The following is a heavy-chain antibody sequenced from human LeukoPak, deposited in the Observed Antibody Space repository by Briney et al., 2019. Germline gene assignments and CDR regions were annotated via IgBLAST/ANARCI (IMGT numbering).Heavy chain of an antibody. V-gene: IGHV1-2*04. CDR2: INPNSGGT. CDR3: ARDLRNCSSTSCLGY. CDR1: GYTFTGYY. J-gene: IGHJ4*02. Sequence: GASVKVSCKASGYTFTGYYMHWVRQAPGQGLEWMGWINPNSGGTNYAQKFQGWVTMTRDTSISTAYMELSRLSSDDTAVYYCARDLRNCSSTSCLGYWGQGTLVTVSS. D-gene: IGHD2-2*01.